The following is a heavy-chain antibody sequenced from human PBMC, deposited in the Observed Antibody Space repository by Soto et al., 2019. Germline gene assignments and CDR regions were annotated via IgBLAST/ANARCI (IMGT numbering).Heavy chain of an antibody. CDR3: AKAEHPDGWLQLAY. V-gene: IGHV3-30*18. CDR1: GFTFSSYG. CDR2: ISDDGSNK. Sequence: QVQLVESGGGVVQPGRSLRLSCAASGFTFSSYGMHWVRQAPGKGLEWVAVISDDGSNKYYADSVKGRFTISRDNSKNTLYLQMNSLRAEDTAVYYCAKAEHPDGWLQLAYWGQGTLVTVSS. J-gene: IGHJ4*02. D-gene: IGHD5-12*01.